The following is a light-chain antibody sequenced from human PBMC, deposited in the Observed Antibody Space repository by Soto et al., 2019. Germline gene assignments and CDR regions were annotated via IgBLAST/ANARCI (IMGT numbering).Light chain of an antibody. Sequence: QSALTQPASVSGSPGQSITISCTGTSSDVGGYNLVSWYQQHPGKAPKLMIYEDSKRPSGVSNRFSGSKSGNTASLTISGLQAEAEADYYCCSYAGSSTYVFGNGTKVT. CDR1: SSDVGGYNL. CDR2: EDS. V-gene: IGLV2-23*01. CDR3: CSYAGSSTYV. J-gene: IGLJ1*01.